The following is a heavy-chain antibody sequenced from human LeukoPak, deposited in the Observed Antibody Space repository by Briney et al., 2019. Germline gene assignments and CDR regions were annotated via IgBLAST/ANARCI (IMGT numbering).Heavy chain of an antibody. CDR2: ISSSSSYI. V-gene: IGHV3-21*01. Sequence: TGGSLRLSCAASGFTFSSYSMNWVRQAPGKGLEGVSSISSSSSYIYYADSVKGRFTISRDNAKNSLYLQMNSLRAEDTAVYYCAREVAGANDAFDIWGQGTMVTVSS. CDR3: AREVAGANDAFDI. CDR1: GFTFSSYS. D-gene: IGHD6-19*01. J-gene: IGHJ3*02.